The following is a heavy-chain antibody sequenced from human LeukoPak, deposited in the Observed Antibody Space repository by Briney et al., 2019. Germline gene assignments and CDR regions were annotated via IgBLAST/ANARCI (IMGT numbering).Heavy chain of an antibody. Sequence: PGGSQRLSCAVFGFTFSSYAMSWVRQAPGKGLEWVSTISASGGSTYYADSVKGRFTISRDNSKNTLYLQMSSLRVEDTARYYCAKARFYDLLTGFPPDWGQGTLVTVSS. J-gene: IGHJ4*02. CDR2: ISASGGST. CDR3: AKARFYDLLTGFPPD. CDR1: GFTFSSYA. V-gene: IGHV3-23*01. D-gene: IGHD3-9*01.